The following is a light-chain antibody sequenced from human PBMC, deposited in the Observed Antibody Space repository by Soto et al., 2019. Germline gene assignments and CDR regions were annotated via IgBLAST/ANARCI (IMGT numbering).Light chain of an antibody. Sequence: QSALTQPPSASGSPGQSVTISCTGTSSDVGGYTYVSWYQQHPGKAPKLMISEVSKRPSGVPDRFSGSKSGNTASLTVSGLQAEDEADYYCSSFAGSNVVFGGGTKLTVL. J-gene: IGLJ2*01. CDR1: SSDVGGYTY. CDR3: SSFAGSNVV. V-gene: IGLV2-8*01. CDR2: EVS.